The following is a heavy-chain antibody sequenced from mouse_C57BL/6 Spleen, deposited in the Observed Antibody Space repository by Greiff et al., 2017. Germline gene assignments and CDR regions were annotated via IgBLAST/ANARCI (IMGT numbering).Heavy chain of an antibody. CDR3: ARDHDGNFDY. CDR1: GFTFSSYA. J-gene: IGHJ2*01. Sequence: EVHLVESGGGLVKPGGSLKLSCAASGFTFSSYAMSWVRQTPEKRLEWVATISDGGSYTYYPDNVKGRFTISRDNAKNNLYLQMSHLKSEDTAMYYCARDHDGNFDYWGQGTTLTVSS. V-gene: IGHV5-4*01. D-gene: IGHD2-12*01. CDR2: ISDGGSYT.